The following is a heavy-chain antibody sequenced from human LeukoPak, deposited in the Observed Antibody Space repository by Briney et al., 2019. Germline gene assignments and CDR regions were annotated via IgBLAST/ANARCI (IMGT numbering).Heavy chain of an antibody. J-gene: IGHJ4*02. CDR3: ARDSPAAPYLF. CDR1: GFTFSSYS. D-gene: IGHD3-10*02. CDR2: ISSSSTI. Sequence: GGSLRLSCAASGFTFSSYSMNWVRQAPGKGLEWVSYISSSSTIYYADSVKGRFTISRDNAKNSLYLQMNSLRDEDTAVYYCARDSPAAPYLFGDQGTLVTVSS. V-gene: IGHV3-48*02.